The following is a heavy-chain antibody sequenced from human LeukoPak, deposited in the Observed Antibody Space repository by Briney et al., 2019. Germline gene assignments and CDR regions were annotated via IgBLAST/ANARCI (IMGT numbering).Heavy chain of an antibody. D-gene: IGHD6-19*01. CDR1: GYTFTSYY. Sequence: ASVKVSCKASGYTFTSYYMHWVRQAPGQGLEWMGIINPSGGSTSYALKFQGRVTMTRDTSTSTVYMELSSLRSEDTAVYYCARFLAVAGLDYWGQGTLVTVSS. V-gene: IGHV1-46*01. CDR3: ARFLAVAGLDY. CDR2: INPSGGST. J-gene: IGHJ4*02.